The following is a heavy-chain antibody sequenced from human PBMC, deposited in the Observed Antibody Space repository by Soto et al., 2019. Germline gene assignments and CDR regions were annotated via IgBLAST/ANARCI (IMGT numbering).Heavy chain of an antibody. CDR1: GYTLTKYA. Sequence: SVKVSCKASGYTLTKYAISWVRQAPGQGPEWMGWINTYNGNSNYAQKFQGRVTMTTDTSTNRAYMELRSLTSDDTAVYYCTRHRTGGSCFRIYWGQGTLVSVSS. CDR3: TRHRTGGSCFRIY. V-gene: IGHV1-18*01. CDR2: INTYNGNS. J-gene: IGHJ4*02. D-gene: IGHD2-15*01.